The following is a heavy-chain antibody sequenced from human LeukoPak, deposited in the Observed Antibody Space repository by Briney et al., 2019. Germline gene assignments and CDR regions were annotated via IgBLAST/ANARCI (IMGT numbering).Heavy chain of an antibody. CDR3: AKDNRDCSSTSCYAYFDY. J-gene: IGHJ4*02. D-gene: IGHD2-2*01. Sequence: PGRSLRLSCAASGFTFSSYGMHWVRQAPGKGVEWVAVISYDGSNKYYADSVKGRFTISRDNSKNTLYLQMNSLRAEDTAVYYCAKDNRDCSSTSCYAYFDYWGQGTLVTVSS. CDR2: ISYDGSNK. CDR1: GFTFSSYG. V-gene: IGHV3-30*18.